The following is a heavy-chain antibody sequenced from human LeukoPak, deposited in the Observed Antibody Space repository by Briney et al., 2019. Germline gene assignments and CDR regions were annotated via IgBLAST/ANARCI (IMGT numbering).Heavy chain of an antibody. CDR2: ISSSGSTI. D-gene: IGHD3-22*01. CDR1: GFTFSSYE. V-gene: IGHV3-48*03. CDR3: ARVPYDSSGYYYVHFDY. Sequence: GGSLRLSCAASGFTFSSYEVNWVRQAPGKGLEWVSYISSSGSTIYYADSVKGRFTISRDNAKNSLYLQMNSLRAEDTAVYYCARVPYDSSGYYYVHFDYWGQGTLVTVSS. J-gene: IGHJ4*02.